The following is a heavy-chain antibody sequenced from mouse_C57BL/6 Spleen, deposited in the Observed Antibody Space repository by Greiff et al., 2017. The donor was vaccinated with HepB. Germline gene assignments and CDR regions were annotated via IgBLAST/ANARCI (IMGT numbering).Heavy chain of an antibody. J-gene: IGHJ2*01. D-gene: IGHD1-1*01. V-gene: IGHV1-7*01. CDR2: INPSSGYT. Sequence: QVQLQQSGAELAKPGASVKLSCKASGYTFTSYWMHWVKQRPGKGLEWIGYINPSSGYTKYNQKFKDKATLTADKSSSTAYMQLGSLTYEDSAVYYCARITTGVAYYFDYWGQGTTLTVSS. CDR3: ARITTGVAYYFDY. CDR1: GYTFTSYW.